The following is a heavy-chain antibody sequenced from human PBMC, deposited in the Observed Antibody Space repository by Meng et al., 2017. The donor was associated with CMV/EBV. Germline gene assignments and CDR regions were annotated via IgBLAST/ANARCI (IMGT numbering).Heavy chain of an antibody. CDR3: ARVSIVVVVAATWWFDP. Sequence: GGAISSSSYYWGWSRQPPGKGLEWIGSIYYSGSTYYNPSLKSRVTISVDTSKNQFSLKLSSVTAADTAVYYCARVSIVVVVAATWWFDPWGQGTLVT. D-gene: IGHD2-15*01. V-gene: IGHV4-39*07. J-gene: IGHJ5*02. CDR1: GGAISSSSYY. CDR2: IYYSGST.